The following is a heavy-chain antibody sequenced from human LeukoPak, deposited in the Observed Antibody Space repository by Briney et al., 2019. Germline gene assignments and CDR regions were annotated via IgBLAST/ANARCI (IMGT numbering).Heavy chain of an antibody. CDR3: AGTSTMVRGAYAFDI. V-gene: IGHV4-59*08. CDR2: IYYSGST. Sequence: SETLSLTCTVSGGSISSYYWSWIRQPPGKGLEWIGYIYYSGSTNYNPSLKSRVTISVDTSKNQFSLKLSSVTAADTAVYYCAGTSTMVRGAYAFDIWGQGTMVTVSS. CDR1: GGSISSYY. D-gene: IGHD3-10*01. J-gene: IGHJ3*02.